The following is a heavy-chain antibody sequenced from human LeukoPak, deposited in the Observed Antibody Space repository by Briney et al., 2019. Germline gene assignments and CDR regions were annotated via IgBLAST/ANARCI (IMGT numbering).Heavy chain of an antibody. Sequence: GGSLRLSCAASGFTFNNYAMNWVRQAPGKGLEWVSSISSSSSYIYYADSVKGRFTISRDNAKNSLYLQMNSLRAEDTAVYYCARGGVYCGGDCYADFDYWGQGTLVTVSS. CDR3: ARGGVYCGGDCYADFDY. V-gene: IGHV3-21*01. CDR1: GFTFNNYA. CDR2: ISSSSSYI. D-gene: IGHD2-21*02. J-gene: IGHJ4*02.